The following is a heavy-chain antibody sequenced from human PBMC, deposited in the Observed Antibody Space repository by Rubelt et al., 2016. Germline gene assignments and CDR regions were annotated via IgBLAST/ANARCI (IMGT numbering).Heavy chain of an antibody. CDR3: ARGHSSSWYVYDY. D-gene: IGHD6-13*01. Sequence: EVQVVESGGGLVQPGGSLRLSCAVSGFTFSNFWMSWVRQAPGKGLEWVSGIKWNSGSIGYADSVKGRFTISRDNAKNSLYLQMNSLRAEDTALYYCARGHSSSWYVYDYWGQGTLVTVSS. J-gene: IGHJ4*02. CDR1: GFTFSNFW. CDR2: IKWNSGSI. V-gene: IGHV3-20*04.